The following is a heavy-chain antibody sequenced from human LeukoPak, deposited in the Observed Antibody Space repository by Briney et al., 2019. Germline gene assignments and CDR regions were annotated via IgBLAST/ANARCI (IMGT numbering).Heavy chain of an antibody. CDR2: IYTSGST. Sequence: PSETLSLTCTVSGGSISSYYWSWIRQPAGKGLEWIGRIYTSGSTNYNPSLKSRVTMSVDTSKNQFSLKLSSVTAADTAVYYCARDLSAVAGTGDWFDPWGQGTLVTVSS. CDR1: GGSISSYY. V-gene: IGHV4-4*07. CDR3: ARDLSAVAGTGDWFDP. D-gene: IGHD6-19*01. J-gene: IGHJ5*02.